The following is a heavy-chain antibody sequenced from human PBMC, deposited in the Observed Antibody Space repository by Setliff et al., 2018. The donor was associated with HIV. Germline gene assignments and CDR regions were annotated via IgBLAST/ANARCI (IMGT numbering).Heavy chain of an antibody. CDR1: GGSISSGSYY. CDR2: IHTSGST. Sequence: SETLSLTCTVSGGSISSGSYYWSWIRQPAGKGLEWIGHIHTSGSTNYNPSLKSRVTISVDTSKNQFSLNRTSVTAADTAVYYCARGRGSYWGQGTLVTVSS. CDR3: ARGRGSY. J-gene: IGHJ4*02. V-gene: IGHV4-61*09. D-gene: IGHD1-26*01.